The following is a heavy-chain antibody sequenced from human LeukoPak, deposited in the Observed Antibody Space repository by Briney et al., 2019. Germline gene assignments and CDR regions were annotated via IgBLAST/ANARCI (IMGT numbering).Heavy chain of an antibody. V-gene: IGHV3-21*01. CDR1: GFTFRSYT. CDR2: FSARSNYI. Sequence: GRRLRLSRAASGFTFRSYTMNWVRQAPRTGREGVSSFSARSNYIYYADSVRGRFTISRDNPKNSLYLQMNSLRAEDTAMYYCARDRGEGYSGYDGFDYWGQGTLVTVSS. CDR3: ARDRGEGYSGYDGFDY. D-gene: IGHD5-12*01. J-gene: IGHJ4*02.